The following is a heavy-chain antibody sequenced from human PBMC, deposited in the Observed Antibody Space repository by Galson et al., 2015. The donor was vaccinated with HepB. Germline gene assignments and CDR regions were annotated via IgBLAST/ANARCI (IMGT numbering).Heavy chain of an antibody. J-gene: IGHJ4*02. CDR1: GGSISSYY. CDR3: ARGYSDFGY. V-gene: IGHV4-59*01. Sequence: QAQLQESGPGLVKPSETLSLTCTVSGGSISSYYWTWMRQSPHKGLEWIGYIHYSGTTNYNPSLNSRVSMSVDTSKKHFTLNLSSVTAADTAVYYCARGYSDFGYWGQGTLVTVSS. CDR2: IHYSGTT. D-gene: IGHD1-26*01.